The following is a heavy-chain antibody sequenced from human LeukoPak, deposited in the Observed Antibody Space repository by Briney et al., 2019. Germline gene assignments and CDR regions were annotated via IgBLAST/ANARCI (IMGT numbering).Heavy chain of an antibody. V-gene: IGHV4-30-4*08. J-gene: IGHJ4*02. CDR2: IYYSGST. CDR1: GGSISSGDYY. Sequence: SQTLSLTCTVSGGSISSGDYYWSWIRQPPGKGLEWIGYIYYSGSTYYNPSLKSRVTISVDTSKNQFSLKLSSVTAADTAVYYCARTPGYSYRNFDYWGQGTLVTVSS. CDR3: ARTPGYSYRNFDY. D-gene: IGHD5-18*01.